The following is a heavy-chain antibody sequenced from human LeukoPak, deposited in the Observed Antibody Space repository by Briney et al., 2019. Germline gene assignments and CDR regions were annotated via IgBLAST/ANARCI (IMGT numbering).Heavy chain of an antibody. CDR1: GFTFSSYE. Sequence: GGSLRLSCAASGFTFSSYEMNWVRQAPGKGLGWVSYISSSGSTIYYADSVKGRFTIFRDNAKNSLYLQMNSLRAEDTAVYYCARRPRLAARPDPYGMDVWGQGTTVTVSS. V-gene: IGHV3-48*03. D-gene: IGHD6-6*01. CDR2: ISSSGSTI. J-gene: IGHJ6*02. CDR3: ARRPRLAARPDPYGMDV.